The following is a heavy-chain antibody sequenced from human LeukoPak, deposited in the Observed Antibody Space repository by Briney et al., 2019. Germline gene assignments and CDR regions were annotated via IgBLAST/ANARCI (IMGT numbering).Heavy chain of an antibody. V-gene: IGHV3-21*01. CDR3: ARAGPFYDSSGSSFDY. D-gene: IGHD3-22*01. CDR1: GFTFSSYS. CDR2: ISSSSSYI. Sequence: PGGSLRLSXAASGFTFSSYSMNWVGQAPGKGLEWVSSISSSSSYIYYADSVKGRFTISRDNAKNSLYLQMNSLRAEDTAVYYCARAGPFYDSSGSSFDYWGQGTLVTVSS. J-gene: IGHJ4*02.